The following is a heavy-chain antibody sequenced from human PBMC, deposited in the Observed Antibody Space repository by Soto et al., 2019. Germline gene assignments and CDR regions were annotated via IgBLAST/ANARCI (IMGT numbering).Heavy chain of an antibody. CDR3: ANAEHPRRSIGFDY. J-gene: IGHJ4*02. V-gene: IGHV3-23*01. CDR2: ISATGGST. CDR1: GFTFASYV. Sequence: GGSLRLSCAGSGFTFASYVMTWVRQAPGKGLEWVSSISATGGSTYYAGSVKGRFTISRDNSKNTLFLQMNSLRAEDTAIYYCANAEHPRRSIGFDYWGQGTLVTVSS. D-gene: IGHD3-16*02.